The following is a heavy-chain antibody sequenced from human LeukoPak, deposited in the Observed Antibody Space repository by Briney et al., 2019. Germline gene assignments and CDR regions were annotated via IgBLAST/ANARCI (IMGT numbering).Heavy chain of an antibody. D-gene: IGHD6-13*01. CDR2: TYSGGDS. V-gene: IGHV3-53*01. CDR1: GFTVSSKY. CDR3: ARLGMILAYSTEAY. J-gene: IGHJ4*02. Sequence: GGSLRLSCTASGFTVSSKYRSWVRQAPGKGLEWLSVTYSGGDSYYPDSVKGRFTISRDNSKNTLYLQMNSLRAEDTAVYYCARLGMILAYSTEAYWGQWTLVTVSS.